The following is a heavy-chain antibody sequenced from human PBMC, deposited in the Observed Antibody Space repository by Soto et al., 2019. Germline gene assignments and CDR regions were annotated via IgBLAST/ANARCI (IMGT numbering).Heavy chain of an antibody. CDR3: ARWFGSGFDY. V-gene: IGHV3-48*02. CDR2: ISTSGATR. J-gene: IGHJ4*02. Sequence: EVQLVESGGGLVQPGGSLRLSCVASGFTFSTDTMNWVRQAPGKGLEWVAHISTSGATRYYADSVKGRFTISRDNAKTSLDLQMDSRRNEDTAVYYCARWFGSGFDYWGQGTLVTVSS. D-gene: IGHD3-10*01. CDR1: GFTFSTDT.